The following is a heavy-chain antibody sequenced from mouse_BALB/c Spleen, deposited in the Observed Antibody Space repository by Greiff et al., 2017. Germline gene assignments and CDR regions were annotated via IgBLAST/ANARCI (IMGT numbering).Heavy chain of an antibody. J-gene: IGHJ3*01. V-gene: IGHV3-6*02. CDR1: GYSITSGYY. CDR2: ISYDGSN. D-gene: IGHD2-3*01. Sequence: EVHLVESGPGLVKPSQSLSLTCSVTGYSITSGYYWNWIRQFPGNKLEWMGYISYDGSNNYNPSLKNRISITRDTSKNQFFLKLNSVTTEDTATYYCARAGGYYWFAYWGQGTLVTVSA. CDR3: ARAGGYYWFAY.